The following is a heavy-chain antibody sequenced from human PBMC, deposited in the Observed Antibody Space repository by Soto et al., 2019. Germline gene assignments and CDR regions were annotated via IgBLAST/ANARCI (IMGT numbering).Heavy chain of an antibody. D-gene: IGHD2-15*01. CDR3: ALRGNCAGDSCYSA. Sequence: QVTLKESGPTLVKPTQTLTLTCSFSGFLLLTAGVGVGWIRQPPGKALEWLALIYWDATTYYSPSLKTRLTITRDISKSQVVLTLTNMDPVDTATYYCALRGNCAGDSCYSAWGQGTRVTVSS. CDR1: GFLLLTAGVG. J-gene: IGHJ5*02. CDR2: IYWDATT. V-gene: IGHV2-5*02.